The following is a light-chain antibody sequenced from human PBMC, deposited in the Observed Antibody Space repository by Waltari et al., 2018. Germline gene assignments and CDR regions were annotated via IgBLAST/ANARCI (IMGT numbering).Light chain of an antibody. CDR1: QSVSGFY. Sequence: PGERATLSCRASQSVSGFYLAWYQQKSGQAPRLLIYGASSRATGIPDRFSGSGSGTDFTLTISRLEPEDFAVYYCQQYGRAPCTFGQGTKVEIK. CDR2: GAS. CDR3: QQYGRAPCT. J-gene: IGKJ1*01. V-gene: IGKV3-20*01.